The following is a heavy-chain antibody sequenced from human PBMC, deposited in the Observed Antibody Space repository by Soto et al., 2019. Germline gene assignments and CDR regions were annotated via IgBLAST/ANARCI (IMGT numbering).Heavy chain of an antibody. CDR3: ARGRHDSSGYYYFFYY. V-gene: IGHV1-2*04. D-gene: IGHD3-22*01. Sequence: VALVKVSCKASGYTFTGYYMHWVRQAPGQGLEWMGWINPNSGGTNYAQKFQGWVTMTRDTSISTAYMELSRLRSDDTAVYYCARGRHDSSGYYYFFYYWGQGTLVTVSS. CDR1: GYTFTGYY. J-gene: IGHJ4*02. CDR2: INPNSGGT.